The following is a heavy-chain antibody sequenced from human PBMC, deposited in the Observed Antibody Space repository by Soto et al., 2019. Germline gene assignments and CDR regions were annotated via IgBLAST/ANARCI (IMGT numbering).Heavy chain of an antibody. CDR3: ARGYGYPTP. D-gene: IGHD5-12*01. Sequence: PSETLSLTCTVSGGSISSYYWSWIRQLPGKGLEWIGYIFYSGSTNYNPSLKSRVTISVDTSKNQFSLRLSSVTAADTAVYYRARGYGYPTPWGQGTLVTVSS. J-gene: IGHJ5*02. CDR1: GGSISSYY. CDR2: IFYSGST. V-gene: IGHV4-59*01.